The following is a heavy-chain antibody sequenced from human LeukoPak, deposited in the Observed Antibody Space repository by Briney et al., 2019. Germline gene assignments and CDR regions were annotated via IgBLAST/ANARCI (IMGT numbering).Heavy chain of an antibody. Sequence: SETLSLTCAVYGGSFSGYYWSWIRQPPGKGLEWIGEINHSGSTNYNPSLKSRVTISVDTSKNQFSLKLSSVTAADTAVYYCARHLRAYGTMGYYYYYMDVWGKGTTVTISS. J-gene: IGHJ6*03. CDR2: INHSGST. D-gene: IGHD3-10*01. CDR3: ARHLRAYGTMGYYYYYMDV. V-gene: IGHV4-34*01. CDR1: GGSFSGYY.